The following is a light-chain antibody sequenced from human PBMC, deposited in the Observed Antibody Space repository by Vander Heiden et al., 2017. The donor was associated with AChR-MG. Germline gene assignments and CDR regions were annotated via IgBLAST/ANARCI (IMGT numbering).Light chain of an antibody. V-gene: IGLV2-14*03. CDR1: SSHVGHHNS. CDR3: SSDKSRSHVV. Sequence: QSLVTHPASASGSPGHSTTSPCPVTSSHVGHHNSVSWHPQPPANAPTLMTHAVRYRPSGVPNRSAASKCSNAASLTSAGLQAEDEADYCCSSDKSRSHVVFGGGTKLTVL. J-gene: IGLJ2*01. CDR2: AVR.